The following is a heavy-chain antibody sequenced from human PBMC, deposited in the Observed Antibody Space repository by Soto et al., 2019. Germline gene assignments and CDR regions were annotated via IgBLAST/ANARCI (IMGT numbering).Heavy chain of an antibody. D-gene: IGHD3-22*01. CDR3: ARGSYYDSSGYYYAY. Sequence: SETLSLTCAVSGGSISSGGYSWSWIRQPPGKGLEWIGYIYHSGSTYYNPSLKSRVTISVDRSKNQFSLKLSSVTAADTAVYYCARGSYYDSSGYYYAYWGQGTLVIVSS. J-gene: IGHJ4*02. V-gene: IGHV4-30-2*01. CDR2: IYHSGST. CDR1: GGSISSGGYS.